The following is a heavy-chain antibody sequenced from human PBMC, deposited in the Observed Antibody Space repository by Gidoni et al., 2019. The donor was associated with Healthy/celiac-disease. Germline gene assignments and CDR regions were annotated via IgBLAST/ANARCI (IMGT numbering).Heavy chain of an antibody. J-gene: IGHJ6*03. D-gene: IGHD3-22*01. Sequence: QVQLQQWGAGLLKPSETLSLTCAVYGGSFIGYYWSWIRQPPGQGLEWIGEINHSGSTNYNPSLKSRVTISVDTSKNQFSLKLSSVTAADTAVYYCAREVMGYYDSSGYYYNYYYYMDVWGKGTTVTVSS. CDR2: INHSGST. CDR1: GGSFIGYY. CDR3: AREVMGYYDSSGYYYNYYYYMDV. V-gene: IGHV4-34*01.